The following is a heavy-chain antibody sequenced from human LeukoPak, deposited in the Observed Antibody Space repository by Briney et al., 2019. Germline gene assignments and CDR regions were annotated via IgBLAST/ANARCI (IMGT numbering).Heavy chain of an antibody. D-gene: IGHD5/OR15-5a*01. V-gene: IGHV4-39*01. J-gene: IGHJ5*02. CDR3: ATSDTVSTYNWFNP. CDR2: IRYSGST. CDR1: GGSISCNPYF. Sequence: SETLSFNCNVSGGSISCNPYFWRWIRRPPGKGLEWIGSIRYSGSTYYNPSLKSRVTISVDTSKNQFSLNLSSLTAADTAVYYCATSDTVSTYNWFNPWGQGTLVTVS.